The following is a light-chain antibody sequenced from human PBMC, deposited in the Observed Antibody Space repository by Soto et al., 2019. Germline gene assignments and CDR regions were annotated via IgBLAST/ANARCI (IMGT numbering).Light chain of an antibody. CDR2: DAS. CDR1: QSISSW. Sequence: DIQMTQSPSTLSASVGDRVTITCRASQSISSWLAWYQQKPGKAPKLLIYDASSLESGVPSRFSGSGSGTEFTLTISSLQPDDFATYHCHQYNSYFRTFRQGTTV. V-gene: IGKV1-5*01. J-gene: IGKJ1*01. CDR3: HQYNSYFRT.